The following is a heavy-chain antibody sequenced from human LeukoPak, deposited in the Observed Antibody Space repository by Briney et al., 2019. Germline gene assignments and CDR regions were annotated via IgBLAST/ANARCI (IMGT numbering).Heavy chain of an antibody. V-gene: IGHV3-23*01. D-gene: IGHD3-22*01. Sequence: SGGSLRLSCAASGFTFSSYAMSWVRQAPGKGLEWVSAISGSGGSTYYADSVKGRFTISRDNSKNTLYLQMNSLRAEDTAVYYCAKGRGGYYDSSGYLDYWGQGTLVTVSS. CDR2: ISGSGGST. CDR3: AKGRGGYYDSSGYLDY. J-gene: IGHJ4*02. CDR1: GFTFSSYA.